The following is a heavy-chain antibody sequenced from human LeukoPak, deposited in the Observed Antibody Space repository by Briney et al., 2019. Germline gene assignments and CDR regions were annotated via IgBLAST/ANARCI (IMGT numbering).Heavy chain of an antibody. V-gene: IGHV4-38-2*02. CDR1: DPSITSTYY. CDR3: ARVLHAPYLIDS. D-gene: IGHD2-8*01. J-gene: IGHJ4*02. Sequence: SETLSLTCSVSDPSITSTYYWAWSRQPPGKGLEWIATVFRLQTVRTFNNPSLESRVTVSLDPSQNQFSLNLTSVTAADTALYFCARVLHAPYLIDSWGQGTLVTVSS. CDR2: VFRLQTVRT.